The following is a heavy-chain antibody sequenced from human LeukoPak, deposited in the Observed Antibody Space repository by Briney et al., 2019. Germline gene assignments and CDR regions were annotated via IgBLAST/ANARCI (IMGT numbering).Heavy chain of an antibody. D-gene: IGHD3-22*01. CDR3: AKEEGYYYDSGGYYVEYFQH. Sequence: PGGSLRLSCAASKFTFSVYYMSWIRQAPGKGLEWVSYISNSGDTIHYADSVKGRFTISRDNAKNSLYLQMNSLRAEDTAVYYCAKEEGYYYDSGGYYVEYFQHWGQGTLVTVSS. CDR1: KFTFSVYY. J-gene: IGHJ1*01. V-gene: IGHV3-11*01. CDR2: ISNSGDTI.